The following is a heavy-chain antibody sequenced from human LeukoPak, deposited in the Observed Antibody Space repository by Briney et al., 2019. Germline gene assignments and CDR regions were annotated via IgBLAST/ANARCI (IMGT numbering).Heavy chain of an antibody. CDR2: IVVGSGNT. Sequence: ASVKVSCKASGFTFTSSAVQWVRPARGQRLEWIGWIVVGSGNTNYAQKFQERVTITRDMSTSTAYMELSSLRSEDTAVYYCAADGTYVYYDFWSGYYRTPDYYYMDVWGKGTTVTVSS. D-gene: IGHD3-3*01. J-gene: IGHJ6*03. CDR3: AADGTYVYYDFWSGYYRTPDYYYMDV. V-gene: IGHV1-58*01. CDR1: GFTFTSSA.